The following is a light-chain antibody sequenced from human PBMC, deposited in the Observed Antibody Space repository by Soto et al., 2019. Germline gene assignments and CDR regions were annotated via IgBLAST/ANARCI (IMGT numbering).Light chain of an antibody. CDR1: QSISTS. J-gene: IGKJ3*01. V-gene: IGKV1-39*01. Sequence: DIPMTQSPSSLSASIGDRVTITCRASQSISTSLNWYQQKPGKAPKLLIYAASNLQSGVPSRFPGSVSGTDFTLAISSPQPEHFSTYYCQQSYNPPFTFGPGTKVDIK. CDR2: AAS. CDR3: QQSYNPPFT.